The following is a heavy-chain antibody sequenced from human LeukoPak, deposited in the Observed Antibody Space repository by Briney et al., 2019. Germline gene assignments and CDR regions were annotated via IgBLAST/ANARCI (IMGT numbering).Heavy chain of an antibody. J-gene: IGHJ4*02. Sequence: GGSLRLSCAASGFTFDDYAMHWVRQAPGKGLEWVSLISGDGGSTYHADSVEGRFTISRDNSKKSLYLQMNSLRSEDTALYYCAKDGGGSGWYFFDYWGQGTLVTVSS. CDR3: AKDGGGSGWYFFDY. CDR1: GFTFDDYA. D-gene: IGHD6-19*01. CDR2: ISGDGGST. V-gene: IGHV3-43*02.